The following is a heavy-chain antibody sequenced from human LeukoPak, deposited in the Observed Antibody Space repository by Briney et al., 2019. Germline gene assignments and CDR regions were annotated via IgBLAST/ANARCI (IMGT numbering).Heavy chain of an antibody. J-gene: IGHJ6*03. CDR2: INPSGGSI. V-gene: IGHV1-46*01. D-gene: IGHD3-10*01. Sequence: GASVKVSCKASGYIFTSYYMYWVRQAPGQGLEWMGIINPSGGSIRYAQKFQGRVTMTRDTSTSTVYMELSSLRSEDTAVYYCARVPTISYYYGSGSYYSGGHYYMDVWGKGTTVTVSS. CDR1: GYIFTSYY. CDR3: ARVPTISYYYGSGSYYSGGHYYMDV.